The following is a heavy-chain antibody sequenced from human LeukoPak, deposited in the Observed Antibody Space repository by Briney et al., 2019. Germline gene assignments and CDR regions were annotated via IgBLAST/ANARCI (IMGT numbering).Heavy chain of an antibody. J-gene: IGHJ6*03. CDR1: GYSISSGYY. V-gene: IGHV4-38-2*02. CDR2: INHSGST. Sequence: SETLSLTCTVSGYSISSGYYWGWIRQPPGKGLEWIGEINHSGSTNYNPSLKSRVTISVDTSKNQFSLKLSSVTAADTAVYYCARASKKPSYYYMDVWGKGTTVTVSS. CDR3: ARASKKPSYYYMDV.